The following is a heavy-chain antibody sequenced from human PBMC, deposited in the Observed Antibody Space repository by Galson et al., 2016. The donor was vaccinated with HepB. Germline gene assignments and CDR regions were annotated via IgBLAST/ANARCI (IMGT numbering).Heavy chain of an antibody. Sequence: SVKVSCKASGGTFSSYAISWVRQAPGQGLEWMGGIIPIFGTANYAQKFQGRVTITADESTSTAYMELSSLRSEDTAVYYCARWGGGDVISGSWFDPWGQGTLVTVSS. D-gene: IGHD2/OR15-2a*01. J-gene: IGHJ5*02. V-gene: IGHV1-69*13. CDR2: IIPIFGTA. CDR3: ARWGGGDVISGSWFDP. CDR1: GGTFSSYA.